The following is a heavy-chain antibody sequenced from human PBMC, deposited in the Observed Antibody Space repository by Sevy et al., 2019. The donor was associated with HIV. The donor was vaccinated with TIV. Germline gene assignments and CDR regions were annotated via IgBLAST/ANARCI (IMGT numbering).Heavy chain of an antibody. CDR1: GFTFSSYA. V-gene: IGHV3-30-3*01. J-gene: IGHJ4*02. D-gene: IGHD1-26*01. CDR3: ARDKQVGAGPNDY. CDR2: ISYDGSNK. Sequence: GGCLRLSCAASGFTFSSYAMHWVRQAPGKGLEWVAVISYDGSNKYYADSVKGRFTISRDNSKNTLYLQMNSLRAEDTAVYYCARDKQVGAGPNDYWGQGTLVTVSS.